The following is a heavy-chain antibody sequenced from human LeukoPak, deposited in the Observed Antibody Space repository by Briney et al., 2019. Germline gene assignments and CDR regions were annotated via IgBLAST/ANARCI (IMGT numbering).Heavy chain of an antibody. CDR1: GFTFSSYE. CDR2: ISSSGSTI. CDR3: AELGITMIGGV. Sequence: GGSLRLSCAASGFTFSSYEMNWVRQAPGKGLEWVSYISSSGSTIYYADSVKGRSTISRDNAKNSLYLQMNSLRAEDTAVYYCAELGITMIGGVWGKGTTVTISS. V-gene: IGHV3-48*03. D-gene: IGHD3-10*02. J-gene: IGHJ6*04.